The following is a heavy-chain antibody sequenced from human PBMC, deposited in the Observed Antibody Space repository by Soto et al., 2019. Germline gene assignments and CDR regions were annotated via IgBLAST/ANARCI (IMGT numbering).Heavy chain of an antibody. CDR2: IFSNDEK. J-gene: IGHJ6*03. CDR1: GFSLSNARMG. V-gene: IGHV2-26*01. Sequence: SGPTLVNPTETLTLTCTVSGFSLSNARMGVSWIRQPPGKALEWLAHIFSNDEKSYSTSLKSRLTISKDTSKSQVVLTMTNMDPVDTATYYCARSVAIFGYYMDVWGKGTTVTVSS. CDR3: ARSVAIFGYYMDV. D-gene: IGHD3-3*01.